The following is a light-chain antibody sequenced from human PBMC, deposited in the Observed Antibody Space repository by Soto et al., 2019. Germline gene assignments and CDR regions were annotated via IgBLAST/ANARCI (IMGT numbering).Light chain of an antibody. CDR2: DAS. CDR3: QQDDSYSCT. J-gene: IGKJ1*01. CDR1: QSISSW. Sequence: DIQMTQSPSTLSASVGDRVTITCRASQSISSWLAWYQQKPGKAPKLLIYDASSLESGVPSRFSGSGSGTEFTLTISSLQADDFASYYCQQDDSYSCTFGQGTKVDIK. V-gene: IGKV1-5*01.